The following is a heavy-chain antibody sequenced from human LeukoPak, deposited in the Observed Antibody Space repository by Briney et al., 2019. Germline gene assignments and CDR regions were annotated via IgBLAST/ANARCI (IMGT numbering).Heavy chain of an antibody. CDR2: ISGSGGST. CDR3: AKEAYYDILTGYWGY. CDR1: GFTFNSFG. D-gene: IGHD3-9*01. J-gene: IGHJ4*02. V-gene: IGHV3-23*01. Sequence: GGSLRLSCAASGFTFNSFGMSWVRQAPGKGLEWVAAISGSGGSTYYADSVKGRFTISRDNSKNTLYLQMNSLRAEDTAVYYCAKEAYYDILTGYWGYWGQGTLVTVSS.